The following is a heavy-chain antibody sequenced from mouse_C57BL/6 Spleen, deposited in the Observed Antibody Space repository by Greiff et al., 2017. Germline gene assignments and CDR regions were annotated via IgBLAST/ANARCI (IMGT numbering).Heavy chain of an antibody. CDR2: INPNNGGT. V-gene: IGHV1-22*01. CDR1: GYTFTDYN. Sequence: EVQRVESGPELVKPGASVKMSCKASGYTFTDYNMHWVKQSHGKSLEWIGYINPNNGGTSYNQKFKGKATLTVNKSSSTAYMELRSLTSEDSAVYYCARGRSYLGYWGQGTTLTVSS. CDR3: ARGRSYLGY. D-gene: IGHD4-1*01. J-gene: IGHJ2*01.